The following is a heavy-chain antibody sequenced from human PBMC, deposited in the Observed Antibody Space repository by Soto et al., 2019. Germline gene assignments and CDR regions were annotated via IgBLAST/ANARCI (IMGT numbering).Heavy chain of an antibody. Sequence: EVQLVESGGVVVEPGGSLRLSCAASGFTFDDYAMHWVRQAPGKGLEWVSLISWDGGSTYYADSVKGRFTISRDKSKNSLYLQMNSLRAEDTALYYCAKDMSRGYCSSTRCYGMDVWGQGTTVTVSS. CDR1: GFTFDDYA. CDR2: ISWDGGST. V-gene: IGHV3-43D*04. CDR3: AKDMSRGYCSSTRCYGMDV. J-gene: IGHJ6*02. D-gene: IGHD2-2*01.